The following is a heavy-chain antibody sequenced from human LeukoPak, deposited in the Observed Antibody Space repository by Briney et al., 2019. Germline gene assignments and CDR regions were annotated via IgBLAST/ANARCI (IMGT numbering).Heavy chain of an antibody. D-gene: IGHD3-22*01. V-gene: IGHV4-34*01. CDR3: ASDDYYDSSGYYS. CDR1: GGSFSSYY. J-gene: IGHJ4*02. CDR2: INHSGST. Sequence: SETLSLTCAVYGGSFSSYYWSWIRQPPGKGLEWIGEINHSGSTNYNPSLKSRVTISVDTSKNQFSLKLSSVTAADTAVYYCASDDYYDSSGYYSWGQGTLVTVSS.